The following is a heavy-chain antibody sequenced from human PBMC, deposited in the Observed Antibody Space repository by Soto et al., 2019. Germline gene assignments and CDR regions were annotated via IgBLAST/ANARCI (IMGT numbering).Heavy chain of an antibody. V-gene: IGHV4-30-2*01. CDR1: DGTIRSGGYS. CDR3: ARDPGR. J-gene: IGHJ4*02. CDR2: IYHSGST. Sequence: SETLSLTYAVFDGTIRSGGYSWSWIRQPPGKGLEWIGYIYHSGSTYYNPSLKSRVTISVDRSKNQFSLKLSSVTAADTAVYYCARDPGRWGQGTLVTVSS.